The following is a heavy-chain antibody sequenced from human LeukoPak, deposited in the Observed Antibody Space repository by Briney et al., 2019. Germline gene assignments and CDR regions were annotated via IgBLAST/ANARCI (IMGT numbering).Heavy chain of an antibody. Sequence: GGSLRLSCAASGFTFSSYEMNWVRQAPGKGLEWVSYISSSGSTIYYADSVKGRFTISRDNAKNSLYLQMNSLRAEDTAVYYCARDRGYSYGFSYYFGYWGQGTLVTASS. V-gene: IGHV3-48*03. CDR2: ISSSGSTI. CDR1: GFTFSSYE. J-gene: IGHJ4*02. D-gene: IGHD5-18*01. CDR3: ARDRGYSYGFSYYFGY.